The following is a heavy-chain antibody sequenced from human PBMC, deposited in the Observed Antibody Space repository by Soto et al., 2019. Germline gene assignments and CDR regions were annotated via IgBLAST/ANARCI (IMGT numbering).Heavy chain of an antibody. D-gene: IGHD4-17*01. CDR3: ARHETLYGDYDY. J-gene: IGHJ4*02. CDR2: IYYNVNT. Sequence: PSEPLSLPCTVSGVSISSYCWRWIRQPPGKGLEWIGYIYYNVNTNYNPSLKSRVTISVDTSKNQFSLKLSSVTAADTAVYYCARHETLYGDYDYWGQGTLVTVSS. V-gene: IGHV4-59*08. CDR1: GVSISSYC.